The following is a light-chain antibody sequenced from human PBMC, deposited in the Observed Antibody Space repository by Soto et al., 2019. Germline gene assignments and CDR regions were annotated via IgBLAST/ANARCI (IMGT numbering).Light chain of an antibody. Sequence: VLTQPASVSGSPGQSITISCTGTSSDVGGYNYVSWYQQHPGKAPKLMIYEVSNRPSGVSNRFSGSKSGNTASLTISGLQAEDEADYYCSSYTSSSTRVFGGGTKLTVL. CDR2: EVS. J-gene: IGLJ3*02. CDR1: SSDVGGYNY. CDR3: SSYTSSSTRV. V-gene: IGLV2-14*01.